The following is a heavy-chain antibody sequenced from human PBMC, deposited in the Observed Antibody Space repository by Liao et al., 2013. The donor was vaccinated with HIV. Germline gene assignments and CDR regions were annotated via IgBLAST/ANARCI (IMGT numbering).Heavy chain of an antibody. Sequence: QLQLQESGPGLVKPSETLSLTCSVSGGSISYSTYYWGWIRQPPGKGLEWIGSIYYSGSTYYNPSLKSRVTISVDTSKNQFSLKLSSVTAADTAFYYCATVRYSSGWYNAFDIWGQGTMVTVSS. D-gene: IGHD6-13*01. CDR1: GGSISYSTYY. V-gene: IGHV4-39*07. CDR2: IYYSGST. J-gene: IGHJ3*02. CDR3: ATVRYSSGWYNAFDI.